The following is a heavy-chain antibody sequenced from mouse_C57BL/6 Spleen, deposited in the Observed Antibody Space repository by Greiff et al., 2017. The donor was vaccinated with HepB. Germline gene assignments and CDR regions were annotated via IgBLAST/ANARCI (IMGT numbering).Heavy chain of an antibody. J-gene: IGHJ2*01. CDR3: ARVYDGYPDY. CDR2: IYPSDSET. Sequence: QVQLKQPGAELVRPGSSVKLSCKASGYTFTSYWMDWVKQRPGQGLEWIGNIYPSDSETHYNQKFKDKATLTVDKSSSTAYMQLSSLTSEDSAVYYCARVYDGYPDYWGQGTTLTVSS. V-gene: IGHV1-61*01. D-gene: IGHD2-3*01. CDR1: GYTFTSYW.